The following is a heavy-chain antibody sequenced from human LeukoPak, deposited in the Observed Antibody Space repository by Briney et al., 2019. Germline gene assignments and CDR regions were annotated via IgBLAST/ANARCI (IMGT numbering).Heavy chain of an antibody. CDR3: ACGGDRPPSPADY. D-gene: IGHD2-21*01. V-gene: IGHV1-69*13. Sequence: ASVKVSCKAPGGTFSSYAISWVRQAPGQGLEWMGGIIPIFGTANYAQKFQGRVTITADESTSTAYMELSSLRSEDTAVYYCACGGDRPPSPADYWGQGTLVTVSS. CDR1: GGTFSSYA. CDR2: IIPIFGTA. J-gene: IGHJ4*02.